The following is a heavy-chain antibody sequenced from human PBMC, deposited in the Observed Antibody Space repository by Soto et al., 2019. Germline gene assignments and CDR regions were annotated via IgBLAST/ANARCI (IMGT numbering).Heavy chain of an antibody. D-gene: IGHD1-1*01. CDR3: AADWNPYYYYYGMDV. V-gene: IGHV1-58*01. CDR2: IVVGSGNT. CDR1: GFTFTSSA. J-gene: IGHJ6*02. Sequence: GASEKVSCKASGFTFTSSAVQWVRQARGQRLEWIGWIVVGSGNTNYAQKFQERVTITRDMSTSTAYMELSSMRSEDTAVYYCAADWNPYYYYYGMDVWGQGTTVTVSS.